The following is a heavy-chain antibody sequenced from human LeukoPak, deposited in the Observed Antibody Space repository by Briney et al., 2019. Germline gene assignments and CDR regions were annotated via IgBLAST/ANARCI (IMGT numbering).Heavy chain of an antibody. CDR2: IYWNDDK. V-gene: IGHV2-5*01. CDR3: AHRPNIRFLEWEPPTGVKRNWFDP. J-gene: IGHJ5*02. D-gene: IGHD3-3*01. CDR1: GFSLSTSGVG. Sequence: SGPTLVKPTQTLTLTCTFSGFSLSTSGVGVGWIRQPPGKALEWLALIYWNDDKRYSPSLKSRLTITKDTSKNQVVLTMTNMDPVDTATYYCAHRPNIRFLEWEPPTGVKRNWFDPWGQGTLVTVSS.